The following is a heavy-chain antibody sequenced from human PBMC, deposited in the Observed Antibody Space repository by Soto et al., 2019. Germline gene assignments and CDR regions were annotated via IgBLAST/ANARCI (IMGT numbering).Heavy chain of an antibody. J-gene: IGHJ4*02. D-gene: IGHD3-9*01. CDR2: IKQDGSEK. CDR3: ARSPLLRYFDWPLYYFDY. V-gene: IGHV3-7*01. CDR1: GFTFISYW. Sequence: GGSLRLSCAASGFTFISYWMSWVRQAPGKGLEWVANIKQDGSEKYYVDSVKGRFTISRDNAKNSLYLQMNSLRAEDTAVYYCARSPLLRYFDWPLYYFDYWGQGTLVTVSS.